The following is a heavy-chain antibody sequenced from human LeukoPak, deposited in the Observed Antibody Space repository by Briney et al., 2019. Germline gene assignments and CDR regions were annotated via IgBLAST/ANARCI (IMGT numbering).Heavy chain of an antibody. Sequence: SETLSLTCAVYGGSFSGYYWSWIRQPPGKGLEWIGEINHSGSTNYNPSLKSRVTISVDTSKNQFSLELSSVTAADTAVYYCARVGGSVDYWGQGTLVTVSS. CDR1: GGSFSGYY. CDR3: ARVGGSVDY. V-gene: IGHV4-34*01. CDR2: INHSGST. J-gene: IGHJ4*02.